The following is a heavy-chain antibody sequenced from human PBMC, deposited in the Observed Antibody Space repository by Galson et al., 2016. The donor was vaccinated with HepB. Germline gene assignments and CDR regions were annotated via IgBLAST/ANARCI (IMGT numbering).Heavy chain of an antibody. Sequence: SLRLSCAVSGFTFSSYAMHWVRQAPGKGLEWVAVISNDGINKHYADSVKGRFTISRDNSKNTVHLQMNSLRAEDTAVYYCAKDSRFYSRGWGHFDYWGQGTLVTVSS. CDR3: AKDSRFYSRGWGHFDY. J-gene: IGHJ4*02. V-gene: IGHV3-30*18. CDR1: GFTFSSYA. CDR2: ISNDGINK. D-gene: IGHD6-19*01.